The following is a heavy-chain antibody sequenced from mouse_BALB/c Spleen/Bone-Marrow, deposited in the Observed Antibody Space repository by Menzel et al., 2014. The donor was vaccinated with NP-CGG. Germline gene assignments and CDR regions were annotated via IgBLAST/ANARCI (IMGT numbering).Heavy chain of an antibody. CDR2: IYPGNVNT. CDR1: GYTFTSYY. V-gene: IGHV1S56*01. CDR3: ARGVVGGYLYSMAY. J-gene: IGHJ4*01. Sequence: LVESGPELVKPGASVRTSCKASGYTFTSYYIHWVKQRPGQGLEWIGWIYPGNVNTKYNEKFKGKATLTADKSSSTAYMQLSSLTSEVSAVYFCARGVVGGYLYSMAYWGQATSVTVSS. D-gene: IGHD1-1*01.